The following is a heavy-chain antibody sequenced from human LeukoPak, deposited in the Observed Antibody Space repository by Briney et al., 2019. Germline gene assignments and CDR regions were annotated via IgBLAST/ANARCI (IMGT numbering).Heavy chain of an antibody. CDR1: GFTFSNAW. V-gene: IGHV3-15*01. CDR2: IKSKTDDGTT. Sequence: GGSLRLSCAASGFTFSNAWMSWVRQAPGKGLEWVGRIKSKTDDGTTDYGAPVKGRFTISRDDSKNTLYLHMNSLKNEDTAVYYFATVGSGPDYWGQGTLVTVSS. J-gene: IGHJ4*02. CDR3: ATVGSGPDY.